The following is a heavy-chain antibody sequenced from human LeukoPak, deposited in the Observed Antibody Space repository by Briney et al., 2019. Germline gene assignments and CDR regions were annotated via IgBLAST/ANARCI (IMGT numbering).Heavy chain of an antibody. CDR1: GGSISSYY. V-gene: IGHV4-59*12. D-gene: IGHD6-19*01. Sequence: SETLSLTCTVPGGSISSYYWSWIRHPPGKGLEWIGHIYYSGSTNYNPSLKSRVTISVDTSKNQFSLKLSSVTAADTAVYYCARRSRMRWLVQSIDYWGQGTLVTVSS. CDR3: ARRSRMRWLVQSIDY. CDR2: IYYSGST. J-gene: IGHJ4*02.